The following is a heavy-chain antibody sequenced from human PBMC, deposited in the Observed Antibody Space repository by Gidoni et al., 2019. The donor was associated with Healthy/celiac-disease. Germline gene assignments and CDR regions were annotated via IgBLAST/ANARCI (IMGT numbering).Heavy chain of an antibody. D-gene: IGHD3-3*01. Sequence: QVQLVQSGAEAKKHGASVKDSCKASGNTVTSYAMHWVRQAPGQRLEWMGWINAGNGNTKYSQQFQGRVTITRDTSASTAYMELSSLRSEDTAVYYCARGYHDLNWFDPWGQGTLVTVSS. CDR3: ARGYHDLNWFDP. J-gene: IGHJ5*02. CDR2: INAGNGNT. CDR1: GNTVTSYA. V-gene: IGHV1-3*01.